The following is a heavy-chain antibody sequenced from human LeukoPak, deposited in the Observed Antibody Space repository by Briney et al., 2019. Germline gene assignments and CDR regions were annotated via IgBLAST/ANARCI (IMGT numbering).Heavy chain of an antibody. J-gene: IGHJ6*03. Sequence: GGSLRLSCAASGFTFSNYGMHWVRQAPGKGLEWVAVIWYDGSNKYYVDSVKGRFTISRDNSKNTLYLQMNSLRAENTAVYYCARFAAGGSYYYYMDVWGKGTTVTVSS. CDR2: IWYDGSNK. V-gene: IGHV3-33*01. CDR3: ARFAAGGSYYYYMDV. D-gene: IGHD6-25*01. CDR1: GFTFSNYG.